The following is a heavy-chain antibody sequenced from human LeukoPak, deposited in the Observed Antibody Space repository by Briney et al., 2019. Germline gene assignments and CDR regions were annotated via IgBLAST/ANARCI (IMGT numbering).Heavy chain of an antibody. CDR2: INHSGST. CDR1: GGSFSGYY. Sequence: SETLSLTCAVYGGSFSGYYWSWIRQPPGKGLEWIGEINHSGSTNYNPSLKSRVTISVDTSKNQFSLKLSSVTAADTAVYYCARLTPVVAATPGNDYWGQGTLVTVSS. V-gene: IGHV4-34*01. D-gene: IGHD2-15*01. CDR3: ARLTPVVAATPGNDY. J-gene: IGHJ4*02.